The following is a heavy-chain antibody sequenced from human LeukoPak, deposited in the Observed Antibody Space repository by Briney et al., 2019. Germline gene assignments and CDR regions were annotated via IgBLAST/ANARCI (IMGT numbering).Heavy chain of an antibody. CDR3: ARGSDYDFWSGYYGGQQYYFDY. CDR1: GFTFSSYG. D-gene: IGHD3-3*01. CDR2: IWYDGSNK. Sequence: QAGGSLRLSCAASGFTFSSYGMPWVRQAPGKGLEWVAVIWYDGSNKYYADSVKGRFTISRDNSKNTLYLQMNSLRAEDTAVYYCARGSDYDFWSGYYGGQQYYFDYWGQGTLVTVSS. V-gene: IGHV3-33*01. J-gene: IGHJ4*02.